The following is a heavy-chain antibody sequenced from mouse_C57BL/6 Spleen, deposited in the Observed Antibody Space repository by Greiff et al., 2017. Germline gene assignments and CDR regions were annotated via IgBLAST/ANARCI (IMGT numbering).Heavy chain of an antibody. CDR1: GYTFTSYW. CDR3: ARRGYDYYFDY. V-gene: IGHV1-72*01. J-gene: IGHJ2*01. D-gene: IGHD2-4*01. Sequence: QVQLKQPGAELVKPGASVKLSCKASGYTFTSYWMHWVKQRPGRGLEWIGRIDPNSGGTKYNEKFKSKATLTVDKPSSTAYMQLSSLTSEDSAVYYCARRGYDYYFDYWGQGTTLTVSS. CDR2: IDPNSGGT.